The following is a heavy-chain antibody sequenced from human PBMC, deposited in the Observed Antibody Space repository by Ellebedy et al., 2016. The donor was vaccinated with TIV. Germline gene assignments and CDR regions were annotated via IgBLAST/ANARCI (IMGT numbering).Heavy chain of an antibody. CDR2: INPNSGGT. CDR1: GYTFTGYY. J-gene: IGHJ6*03. CDR3: ARDRWILDPPYYYYMDV. V-gene: IGHV1-2*02. Sequence: ASVKVSCXASGYTFTGYYMHWVRQAPGQGLEWMGWINPNSGGTNYAQKFQGRVTMTRDTSISTAYMELSRLRSDDTAVYYCARDRWILDPPYYYYMDVWGKGTTVTVSS. D-gene: IGHD3/OR15-3a*01.